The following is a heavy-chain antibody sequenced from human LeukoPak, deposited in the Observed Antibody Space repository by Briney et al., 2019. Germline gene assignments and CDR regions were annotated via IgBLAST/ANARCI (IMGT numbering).Heavy chain of an antibody. Sequence: GGSLRLSCAASGFTFSSYAMSWVRQAPGKGLEWVSVVSGSGGSTYYADSVKGRFTISRDNSKNTLYLQMNSLRAEDTAVYYCAKELGYCSSTSCLVHYYYGMDVWGQGTTVTVSS. CDR2: VSGSGGST. CDR3: AKELGYCSSTSCLVHYYYGMDV. CDR1: GFTFSSYA. V-gene: IGHV3-23*01. J-gene: IGHJ6*02. D-gene: IGHD2-2*01.